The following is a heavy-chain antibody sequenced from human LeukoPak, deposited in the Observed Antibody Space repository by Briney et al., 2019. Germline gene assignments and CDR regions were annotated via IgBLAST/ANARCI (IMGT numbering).Heavy chain of an antibody. Sequence: PSETLSLTCTVSGGSISGGNYYWSWIRQPPGKGLEWIGYIFHSGSTCYTPSLKSRVAMSVDMSKNQFSLKLNSVTAADTAVYYCARWGYARSFDYWGQGTLVTVSS. J-gene: IGHJ4*02. V-gene: IGHV4-30-2*02. CDR3: ARWGYARSFDY. CDR1: GGSISGGNYY. CDR2: IFHSGST. D-gene: IGHD5-12*01.